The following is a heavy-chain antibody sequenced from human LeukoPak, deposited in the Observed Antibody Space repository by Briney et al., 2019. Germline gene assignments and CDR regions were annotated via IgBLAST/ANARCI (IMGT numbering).Heavy chain of an antibody. CDR3: ARKSNTSSGWFAFDY. J-gene: IGHJ4*02. CDR1: GYTFTSYD. Sequence: ASVKVSCKASGYTFTSYDINWVRQATGQGLEWMGWMNPNSGNTTYAQKFQGRVTITRNTSISTTYMELSSLRSEDTAVYYCARKSNTSSGWFAFDYSGEGTLVAVSS. D-gene: IGHD6-19*01. V-gene: IGHV1-8*03. CDR2: MNPNSGNT.